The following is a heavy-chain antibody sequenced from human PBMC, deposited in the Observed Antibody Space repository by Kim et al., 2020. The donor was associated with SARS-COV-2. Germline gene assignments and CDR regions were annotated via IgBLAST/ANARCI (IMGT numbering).Heavy chain of an antibody. V-gene: IGHV1-3*01. CDR1: GYTFTSYA. CDR3: ARTEGYYYDSSGYPGDY. Sequence: ASVKVSCKASGYTFTSYAMHWVRQAPGQRLEWMGWINAGNGNTKYSQKFQGRVTITRDTSASTAYMELSSLRSEDTAVYYCARTEGYYYDSSGYPGDYWGQGTLVTVSS. J-gene: IGHJ4*02. CDR2: INAGNGNT. D-gene: IGHD3-22*01.